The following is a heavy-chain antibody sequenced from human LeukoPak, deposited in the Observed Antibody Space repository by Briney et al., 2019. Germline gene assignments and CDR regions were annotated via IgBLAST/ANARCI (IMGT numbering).Heavy chain of an antibody. Sequence: GASVKVSCKASGYTFTSYDINWVRQATGQGLEWMGWMNPNSGNTGYAQKFQGRVTITRNTSISTAYMELSSLRSDDTAVYYCARTPSTSETAAGSFDYWGQGTLVTVSS. CDR2: MNPNSGNT. CDR1: GYTFTSYD. V-gene: IGHV1-8*03. J-gene: IGHJ4*02. D-gene: IGHD6-13*01. CDR3: ARTPSTSETAAGSFDY.